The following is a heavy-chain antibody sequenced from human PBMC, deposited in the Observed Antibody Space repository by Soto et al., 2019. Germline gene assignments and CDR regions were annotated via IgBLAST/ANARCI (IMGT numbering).Heavy chain of an antibody. CDR2: INPNSGGT. V-gene: IGHV1-2*04. D-gene: IGHD2-2*01. J-gene: IGHJ5*02. Sequence: GASVKVSCKASGYTFTGYYMHWVRQAPGQGLEWMGWINPNSGGTNYAQKFQGWVTMTRDTSISTAYMELSRLRSDDTAVYYCARGGYCSSTSCPYNWFDPWGQGTLVTVSS. CDR1: GYTFTGYY. CDR3: ARGGYCSSTSCPYNWFDP.